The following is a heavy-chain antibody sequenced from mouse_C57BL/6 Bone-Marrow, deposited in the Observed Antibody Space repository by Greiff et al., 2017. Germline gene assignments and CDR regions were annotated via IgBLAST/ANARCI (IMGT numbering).Heavy chain of an antibody. D-gene: IGHD1-1*01. CDR1: GYTFTSYW. V-gene: IGHV1-64*01. J-gene: IGHJ3*01. Sequence: QVQLKQPGAELVKPGASVKLSCKASGYTFTSYWMHWVKQRPGQGLEWIGMIHPNSGSTNYNEKFKSKATLTVDKSSSTAYMQLSSLTSEDSAVYYCARGDYYGSSCFFAYWGQGTLVTVSA. CDR3: ARGDYYGSSCFFAY. CDR2: IHPNSGST.